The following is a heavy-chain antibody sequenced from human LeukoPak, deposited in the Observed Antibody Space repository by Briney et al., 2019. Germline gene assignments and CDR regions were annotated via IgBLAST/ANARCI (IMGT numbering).Heavy chain of an antibody. V-gene: IGHV3-74*01. D-gene: IGHD1-14*01. CDR2: VDFDGSST. J-gene: IGHJ4*03. CDR1: GFTLNSYW. CDR3: TRGISGSRYFDY. Sequence: GESLRLSCAASGFTLNSYWMHWVRQAPGKGLVWASRVDFDGSSTNYADSVKGRFTISRDNAKNTLYLQMNSLRGEDTALYYCTRGISGSRYFDYWGQGTLVTVSS.